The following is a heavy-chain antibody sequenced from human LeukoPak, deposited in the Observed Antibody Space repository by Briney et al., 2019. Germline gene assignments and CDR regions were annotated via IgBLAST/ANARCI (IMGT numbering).Heavy chain of an antibody. CDR1: GFTFSTSG. V-gene: IGHV3-33*01. J-gene: IGHJ4*02. CDR2: IWYDGSNK. CDR3: ARARGVSTGYRPIDY. D-gene: IGHD3-22*01. Sequence: GGSLRLSCAASGFTFSTSGMHWVRQAPGKGLEWVAVIWYDGSNKHYAESVKGQFSISRDNSKSTLYLQMNSLRAEYTAVYYCARARGVSTGYRPIDYWGQGTLVTVSS.